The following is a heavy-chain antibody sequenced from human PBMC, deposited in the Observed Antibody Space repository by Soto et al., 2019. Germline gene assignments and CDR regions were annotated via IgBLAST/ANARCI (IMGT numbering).Heavy chain of an antibody. Sequence: EVQLVESGGGLVKPGGSLRLSCAASGFTFSSYSMNWVRQAPGKGLEWVSSISSSSSYIYYADSVKGRFTISRDNAKNSLYLQMNSLRAEDTAVYYCARAHCSSTSCYDDYYYYYGMDVWGQGTTVTVSS. CDR1: GFTFSSYS. V-gene: IGHV3-21*01. CDR2: ISSSSSYI. D-gene: IGHD2-2*01. CDR3: ARAHCSSTSCYDDYYYYYGMDV. J-gene: IGHJ6*02.